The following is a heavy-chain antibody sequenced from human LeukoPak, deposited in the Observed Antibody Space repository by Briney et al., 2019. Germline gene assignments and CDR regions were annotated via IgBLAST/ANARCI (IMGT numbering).Heavy chain of an antibody. CDR3: ARARYETRIWPKSRYDYYHYMDV. Sequence: GASVKVSCKTSGYIFTDYYIHWVRQAPGQGLEWMGGIIPIFGTANYAQKFQGRVTITADKSTSTAYMELSSLRSEDTAVYYCARARYETRIWPKSRYDYYHYMDVWGKGTTVTVSS. D-gene: IGHD3-3*01. CDR1: GYIFTDYY. CDR2: IIPIFGTA. V-gene: IGHV1-69*06. J-gene: IGHJ6*03.